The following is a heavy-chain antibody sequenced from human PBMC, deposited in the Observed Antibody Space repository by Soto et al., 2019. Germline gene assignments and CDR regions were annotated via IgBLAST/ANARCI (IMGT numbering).Heavy chain of an antibody. CDR1: GFTFSSYS. CDR2: IDTSGSTT. J-gene: IGHJ3*02. D-gene: IGHD7-27*01. CDR3: ARDRLTGDRREAFDI. Sequence: EVQLVESGGGLVQPGGSLRLSCAASGFTFSSYSMSWVRQGPGKGLEWVSYIDTSGSTTYYADSVKGRFAISRDNAKNSLYLQVNSLRDEDTAVYYCARDRLTGDRREAFDIWSQGTMVTVSS. V-gene: IGHV3-48*02.